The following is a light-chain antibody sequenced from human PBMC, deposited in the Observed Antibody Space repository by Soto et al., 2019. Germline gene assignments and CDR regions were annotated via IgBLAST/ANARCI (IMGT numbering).Light chain of an antibody. CDR1: QSVSSN. CDR2: GAS. V-gene: IGKV3-15*01. J-gene: IGKJ1*01. CDR3: QEYNTWPWT. Sequence: ETVMTQSPATLSVAAWEGAALSFGASQSVSSNLAWYQQKLGQAPRVLIYGASTRATGIPARFTGSGSGTEFILTITSLQSEDSAVYYCQEYNTWPWTFGQGTKVDIK.